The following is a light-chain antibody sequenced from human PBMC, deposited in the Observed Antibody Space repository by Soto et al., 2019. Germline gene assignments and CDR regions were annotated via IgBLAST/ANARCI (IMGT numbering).Light chain of an antibody. Sequence: QSALTQPPSASGTPGQRVTISCSGGRSNIGSNYAFWYQQFPGTTPKLFILRNTQRPSGVPDRFSGSKSGTSASLTISGLRSEDDATYYCAAWDENLRSVVFGGGTKVTVL. J-gene: IGLJ3*02. CDR3: AAWDENLRSVV. V-gene: IGLV1-47*01. CDR1: RSNIGSNY. CDR2: RNT.